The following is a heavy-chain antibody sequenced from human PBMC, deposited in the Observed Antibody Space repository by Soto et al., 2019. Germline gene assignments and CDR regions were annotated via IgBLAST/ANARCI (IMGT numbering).Heavy chain of an antibody. D-gene: IGHD6-19*01. J-gene: IGHJ2*01. CDR2: INPDSGAT. Sequence: QVQLLQSGAEVKKPGASLRVSCKASGYNFSGYYIHWVRQARGQGLEWMGCINPDSGATKYAPNFRGRVTMPRDQSITTAYVELSSLRSGDTAMYYCASGRGEVGSGWYYDRWGRGTLVTVS. CDR1: GYNFSGYY. CDR3: ASGRGEVGSGWYYDR. V-gene: IGHV1-2*02.